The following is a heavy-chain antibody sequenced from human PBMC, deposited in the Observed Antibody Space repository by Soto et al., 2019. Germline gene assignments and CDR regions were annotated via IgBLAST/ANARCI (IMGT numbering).Heavy chain of an antibody. Sequence: PSETLSLTCTVSGGSISSGDYYWSWIRQPPGKGLEWIGYIYYSGSTYYNPSLKSRVTISVDTSKNQFSLKLSSVTAADTAVYYCARVRRYYDSSGYYEYFQHWGQGTLVTVSS. D-gene: IGHD3-22*01. J-gene: IGHJ1*01. CDR2: IYYSGST. V-gene: IGHV4-30-4*01. CDR3: ARVRRYYDSSGYYEYFQH. CDR1: GGSISSGDYY.